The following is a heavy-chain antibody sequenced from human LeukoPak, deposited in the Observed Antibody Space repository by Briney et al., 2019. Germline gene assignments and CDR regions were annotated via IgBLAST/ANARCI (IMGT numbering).Heavy chain of an antibody. Sequence: ASVKVSCKASGGTFSSYAISWVRQAPGQGLEWMGRIIPILSIANYAQKFQGRVTITADKSTSTAYMELSSLRSEDTAVYYCARDVGARTYYYDSSGYYYGPWGQGTLVTVSS. CDR1: GGTFSSYA. J-gene: IGHJ5*02. CDR2: IIPILSIA. D-gene: IGHD3-22*01. V-gene: IGHV1-69*04. CDR3: ARDVGARTYYYDSSGYYYGP.